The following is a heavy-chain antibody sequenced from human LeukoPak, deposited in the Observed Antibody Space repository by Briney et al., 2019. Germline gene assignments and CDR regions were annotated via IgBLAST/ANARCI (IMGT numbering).Heavy chain of an antibody. D-gene: IGHD6-13*01. J-gene: IGHJ4*02. V-gene: IGHV4-59*08. CDR3: ARHGPISGIAAQRSFDY. Sequence: SETLSLTCTVSGGSISSYYWSWIRQPPGKGLEWIGYISYSGSTTYHPSLKSRVTISVDTSKNQFSLKLTSVTAADTAVYYCARHGPISGIAAQRSFDYWGQGTLVTVSS. CDR2: ISYSGST. CDR1: GGSISSYY.